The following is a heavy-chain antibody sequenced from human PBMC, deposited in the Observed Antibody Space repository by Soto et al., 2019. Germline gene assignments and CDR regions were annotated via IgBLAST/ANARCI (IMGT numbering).Heavy chain of an antibody. J-gene: IGHJ2*01. CDR1: GGSVSSGSYY. D-gene: IGHD4-17*01. V-gene: IGHV4-61*01. CDR3: ASADYGDYVRWYFDL. Sequence: QVQLQESGPGLVKPSETLSLTCTVSGGSVSSGSYYWSWIRQPPGKGLEWIGYIYYSGSTNYNPSLKSRATISVDTSKNQFPLKLSSVTAADTAVYYCASADYGDYVRWYFDLWGRGTLVTVSS. CDR2: IYYSGST.